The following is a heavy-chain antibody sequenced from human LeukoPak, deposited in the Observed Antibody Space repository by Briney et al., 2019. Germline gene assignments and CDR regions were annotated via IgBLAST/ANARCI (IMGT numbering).Heavy chain of an antibody. CDR1: GFTFSDYY. J-gene: IGHJ5*02. V-gene: IGHV3-11*01. CDR2: ITGSGTSV. Sequence: KPGGSLRLSCEASGFTFSDYYINWFRQAPGRGLEWIAYITGSGTSVYYADSVKGRFSVSRDNAANSVFLQMDSLRVDDSAVYFCTRVPEYSDTWGQGTLVTVSS. D-gene: IGHD1-14*01. CDR3: TRVPEYSDT.